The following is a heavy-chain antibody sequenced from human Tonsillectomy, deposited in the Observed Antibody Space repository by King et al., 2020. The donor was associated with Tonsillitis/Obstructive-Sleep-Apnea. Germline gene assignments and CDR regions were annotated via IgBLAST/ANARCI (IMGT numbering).Heavy chain of an antibody. J-gene: IGHJ3*02. Sequence: VQLVESGGGLVQPGGSLRLSCAASGFTFSSYELTWVRQAPGKGLEWSSFISSSGSIIYYADSVKGRFTISRDNAKNSLYLQMNSLRADDTAVYYCARDRYIVVIPAAVDAFDIWGQGTMVTVSS. CDR2: ISSSGSII. CDR3: ARDRYIVVIPAAVDAFDI. CDR1: GFTFSSYE. D-gene: IGHD2-2*01. V-gene: IGHV3-48*03.